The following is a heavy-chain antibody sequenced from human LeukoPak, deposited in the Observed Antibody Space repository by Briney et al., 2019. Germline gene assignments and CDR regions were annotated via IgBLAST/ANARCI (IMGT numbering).Heavy chain of an antibody. Sequence: GGSLRLSCTTSGFTFSSSAMSWVRQAPGKGLEWVSDINSSGGGTYYADSVKGRFTISRDNSKNTLYLQMNSLRAEDTAVYYCAKETGPGSFDYWGQGTLVTVSS. CDR3: AKETGPGSFDY. CDR1: GFTFSSSA. CDR2: INSSGGGT. V-gene: IGHV3-23*01. D-gene: IGHD3-9*01. J-gene: IGHJ4*02.